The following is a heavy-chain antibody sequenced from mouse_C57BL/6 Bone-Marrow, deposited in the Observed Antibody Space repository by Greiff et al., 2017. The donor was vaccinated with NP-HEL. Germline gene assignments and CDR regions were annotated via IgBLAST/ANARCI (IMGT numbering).Heavy chain of an antibody. CDR2: ISYDGSN. D-gene: IGHD2-2*01. V-gene: IGHV3-6*01. Sequence: ESGPGLVKPSQSLSLTCSVTGYSITSGYYWNWIRQFPGNKLEWMGYISYDGSNNYNPSLKNRISITRDTSKNQFFLKLNSVTTEDTATYYCARDGVTTTGYYAMDYWGQGTSVTVSS. CDR1: GYSITSGYY. J-gene: IGHJ4*01. CDR3: ARDGVTTTGYYAMDY.